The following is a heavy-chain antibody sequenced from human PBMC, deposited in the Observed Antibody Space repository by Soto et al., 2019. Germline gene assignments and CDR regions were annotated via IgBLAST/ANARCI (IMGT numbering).Heavy chain of an antibody. CDR3: ARGYYDILTGYSPFDY. V-gene: IGHV1-18*01. J-gene: IGHJ4*02. D-gene: IGHD3-9*01. CDR1: GYNFTSYG. CDR2: ISAYNGNT. Sequence: ASVKVSCKASGYNFTSYGISWVRQAPGQGLEWMGWISAYNGNTNYAQKLQGRVTMTTDTSTSTAYIELRSLRSDDTAVYYCARGYYDILTGYSPFDYWGQGTLVTVSS.